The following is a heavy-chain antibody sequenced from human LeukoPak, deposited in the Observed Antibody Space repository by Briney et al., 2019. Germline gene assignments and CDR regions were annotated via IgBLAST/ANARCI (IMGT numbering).Heavy chain of an antibody. Sequence: GGSLRLSCAASGFTFSNYGMHWVRQAPGKGLEWVAVIWYDGSNKYYVDSVKGRFTISRDNSKNTLYLQMNSLRAEDTAVYYCAKAGFTVAYFDYWGQGTLVTVS. V-gene: IGHV3-33*06. J-gene: IGHJ4*02. CDR1: GFTFSNYG. CDR2: IWYDGSNK. D-gene: IGHD4-23*01. CDR3: AKAGFTVAYFDY.